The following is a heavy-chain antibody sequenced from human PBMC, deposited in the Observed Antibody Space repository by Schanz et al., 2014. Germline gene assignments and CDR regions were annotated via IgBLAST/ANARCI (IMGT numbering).Heavy chain of an antibody. V-gene: IGHV3-33*03. D-gene: IGHD2-8*02. Sequence: VQLVESGGGLVQPGRSLRLSCAASGFTFRSYGMHWVRQAPGKGLEWVALISYDGSSKNHADSVQGRFSISRDNSQNTLYRQMDSLRPEDTAVYFCAKDTGYYHGGAGCCFEYWGLGILVTVSS. CDR1: GFTFRSYG. J-gene: IGHJ4*02. CDR2: ISYDGSSK. CDR3: AKDTGYYHGGAGCCFEY.